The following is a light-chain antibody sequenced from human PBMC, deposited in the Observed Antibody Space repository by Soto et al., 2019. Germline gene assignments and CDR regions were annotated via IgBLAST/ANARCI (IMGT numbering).Light chain of an antibody. CDR1: QTISSW. Sequence: DIQMTQSPSTLSVSLGERGTITCRASQTISSWLAWYQQKPGKAPQLLLYNASTLKSGVTSRFSGSGSGTDFTLTISSLEPDDFATYYCQHYNSYSEAFGQGTKVELK. CDR3: QHYNSYSEA. J-gene: IGKJ1*01. CDR2: NAS. V-gene: IGKV1-5*03.